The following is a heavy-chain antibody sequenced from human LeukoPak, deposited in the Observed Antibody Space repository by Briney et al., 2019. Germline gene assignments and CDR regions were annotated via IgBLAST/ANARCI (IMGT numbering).Heavy chain of an antibody. CDR1: GFTFSDYY. V-gene: IGHV3-11*03. Sequence: GGSLRLSCAASGFTFSDYYMSWIRQAPGKGLEWVSYISSSSSYTNYADSVKGRFTISRDNSKNSLYLQMNSLRTEDTALYYCAKSKTAVTTGYLDYWGQGTLVTVSS. CDR2: ISSSSSYT. J-gene: IGHJ4*02. D-gene: IGHD4-17*01. CDR3: AKSKTAVTTGYLDY.